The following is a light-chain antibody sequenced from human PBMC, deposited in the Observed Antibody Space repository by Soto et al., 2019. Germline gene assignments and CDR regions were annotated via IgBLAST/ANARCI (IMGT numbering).Light chain of an antibody. CDR3: QQFGGSSRT. CDR1: QSVSSTY. Sequence: EIVLTQSPGTLSLSPGERATLSCRASQSVSSTYLAWYQHRPGQAPRLLIYGASSRATGIPDRFSGSGSGTDFTLIISRLEPEDFAVYYCQQFGGSSRTFGQGTKVEIK. CDR2: GAS. J-gene: IGKJ1*01. V-gene: IGKV3-20*01.